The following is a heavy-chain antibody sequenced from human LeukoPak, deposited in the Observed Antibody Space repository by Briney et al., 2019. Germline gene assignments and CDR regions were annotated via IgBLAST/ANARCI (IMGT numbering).Heavy chain of an antibody. CDR1: GGSISSGSYY. D-gene: IGHD1-26*01. V-gene: IGHV4-61*02. CDR3: ARGRLLPYNTLPFDY. Sequence: PSQTLSLTCTVSGGSISSGSYYWSWIRQPAGKGLEWIGRIYTSGSTNYNPSLKSRVTISVDTSKNQFSLKLSSVTAADTAVYYCARGRLLPYNTLPFDYWGQGTLVTVSS. J-gene: IGHJ4*02. CDR2: IYTSGST.